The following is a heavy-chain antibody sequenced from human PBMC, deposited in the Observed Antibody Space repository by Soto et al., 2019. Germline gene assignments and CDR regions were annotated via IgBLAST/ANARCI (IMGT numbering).Heavy chain of an antibody. CDR3: ARTRVYDSYNYYGMAV. D-gene: IGHD3-16*01. CDR2: TYYRSKWYN. CDR1: RDSVSSNSVS. J-gene: IGHJ6*02. V-gene: IGHV6-1*01. Sequence: PSQXLSLTCAISRDSVSSNSVSWNWDRQSPSRGLEWLGRTYYRSKWYNDYALSVKGRITINPDTSKNQFSLQLNSVTPEDTAVYYCARTRVYDSYNYYGMAVWGQGTTVTVS.